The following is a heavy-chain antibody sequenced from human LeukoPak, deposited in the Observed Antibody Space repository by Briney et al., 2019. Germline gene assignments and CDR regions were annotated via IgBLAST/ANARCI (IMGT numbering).Heavy chain of an antibody. J-gene: IGHJ4*02. V-gene: IGHV3-66*01. Sequence: PGGSLRLSCAASGFTVSSYYMYWVRQAPGKGLEWVSFIYSGGSTYYADSVKGRFTISRDNSKNTLYLQMNSLRAEDTAVYYCARGRGWDFDYWGQGTLVTVSS. D-gene: IGHD6-19*01. CDR2: IYSGGST. CDR3: ARGRGWDFDY. CDR1: GFTVSSYY.